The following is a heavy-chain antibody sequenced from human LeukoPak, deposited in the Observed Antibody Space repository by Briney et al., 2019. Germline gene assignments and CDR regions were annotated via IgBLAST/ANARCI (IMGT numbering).Heavy chain of an antibody. CDR3: ARDSRTSDAFDI. CDR2: ISSSGSTI. Sequence: PGGSLRLSCAASGFTFSSYEMNWVRQAPGKGLEWVSHISSSGSTIYYADSVKGRFTISRDNAKNSLYLQMNSLRAEDTAVYYCARDSRTSDAFDIWGQGTMVTVSS. CDR1: GFTFSSYE. V-gene: IGHV3-48*03. J-gene: IGHJ3*02.